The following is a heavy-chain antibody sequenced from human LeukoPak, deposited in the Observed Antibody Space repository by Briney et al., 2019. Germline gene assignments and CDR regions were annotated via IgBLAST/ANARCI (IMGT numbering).Heavy chain of an antibody. V-gene: IGHV3-7*01. J-gene: IGHJ4*02. CDR2: IKPDGSAE. D-gene: IGHD6-13*01. Sequence: GGSLRLSCAASGFTFSSNWMSWVRHVPGRGLDWVANIKPDGSAEYYAASVKGRFTVSRDNAKNSLYLQMNSLRVEDTAVYYCARANNSSWHNWGQGTLVTVSS. CDR1: GFTFSSNW. CDR3: ARANNSSWHN.